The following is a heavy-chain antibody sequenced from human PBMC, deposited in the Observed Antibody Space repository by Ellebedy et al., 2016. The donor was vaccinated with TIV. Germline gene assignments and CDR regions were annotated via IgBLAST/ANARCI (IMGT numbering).Heavy chain of an antibody. V-gene: IGHV3-9*01. CDR1: GFTFDDYA. Sequence: SLKISXAASGFTFDDYAMHWVRQAPGKGLEWVSGISWNSGSIGYADSVKGRFTISRDNSKNTLYLQMNSLRAEDTAVYYCAKAQTYDSSGYLLYWGQGTLVTVSS. CDR2: ISWNSGSI. D-gene: IGHD3-22*01. J-gene: IGHJ4*02. CDR3: AKAQTYDSSGYLLY.